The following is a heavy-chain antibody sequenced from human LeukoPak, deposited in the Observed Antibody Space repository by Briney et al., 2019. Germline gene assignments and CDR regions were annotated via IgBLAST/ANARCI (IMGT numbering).Heavy chain of an antibody. CDR3: AREKSPDYCSGASCYFDY. CDR2: IYYSGST. J-gene: IGHJ4*02. D-gene: IGHD2-15*01. V-gene: IGHV4-39*07. Sequence: SETLSLTCTVSGGSISSSSYYWGWIRQPPGKGLEWIGSIYYSGSTYYNPSLKSRVTISVDTSKNQFSLKLSSVTAADTAVYYCAREKSPDYCSGASCYFDYWGQGTLVTVSP. CDR1: GGSISSSSYY.